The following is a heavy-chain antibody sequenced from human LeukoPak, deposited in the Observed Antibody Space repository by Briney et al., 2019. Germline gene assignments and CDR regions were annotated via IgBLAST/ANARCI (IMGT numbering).Heavy chain of an antibody. D-gene: IGHD3-22*01. CDR2: INHSGST. Sequence: SETLSLTCAVYGGSFSGYYWSWIRQPPGKGLEWIGEINHSGSTNYNPSLKSRVTISVDTSKNQFSLKLSSVTAADTAVYYCARDLGRAENYYDSSGYYTGGFDYWGQGTLVTVSS. CDR3: ARDLGRAENYYDSSGYYTGGFDY. J-gene: IGHJ4*02. CDR1: GGSFSGYY. V-gene: IGHV4-34*01.